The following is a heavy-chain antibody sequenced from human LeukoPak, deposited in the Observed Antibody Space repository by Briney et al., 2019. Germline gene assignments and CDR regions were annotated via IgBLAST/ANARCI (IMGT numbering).Heavy chain of an antibody. Sequence: PGGSLRLSCAASGFTFSSYWMSWVRQAPGKGLEWVANIKQDGSEKYYVDSVKGRFTISRDNAKNSLYLQMNSLRAEDTAVYYCAKTLPRLSIVGAADAFDIWGQGTMVTVSS. D-gene: IGHD1-26*01. J-gene: IGHJ3*02. V-gene: IGHV3-7*01. CDR1: GFTFSSYW. CDR2: IKQDGSEK. CDR3: AKTLPRLSIVGAADAFDI.